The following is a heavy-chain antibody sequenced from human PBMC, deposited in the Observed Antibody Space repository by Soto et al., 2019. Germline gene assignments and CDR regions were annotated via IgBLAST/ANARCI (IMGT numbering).Heavy chain of an antibody. V-gene: IGHV3-15*01. CDR3: TTDSATVVTPDFDY. CDR1: GFTFSNAW. J-gene: IGHJ4*02. CDR2: IKSKTDGGTT. Sequence: GGSLRLSCAASGFTFSNAWMSWVRQAPGKGLEWVGRIKSKTDGGTTDYAAPVKGRFTISRDYSKSTLYLQMNSLKTEDTAVYYCTTDSATVVTPDFDYWGQGTLVTVSS. D-gene: IGHD4-17*01.